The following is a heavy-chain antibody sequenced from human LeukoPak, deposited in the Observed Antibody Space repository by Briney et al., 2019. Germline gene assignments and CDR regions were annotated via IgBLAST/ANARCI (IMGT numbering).Heavy chain of an antibody. Sequence: SETLSLTCPVYGGSFSGYYWSWIRQPPGKGLEWIGEINHSGSTNYNPSLKSRVTISVDTSKNQFSLKLSSVTAADTAVYYCARGESSYDSSGYYFDYWGQGTLVTVSS. CDR2: INHSGST. J-gene: IGHJ4*02. CDR1: GGSFSGYY. D-gene: IGHD3-22*01. CDR3: ARGESSYDSSGYYFDY. V-gene: IGHV4-34*01.